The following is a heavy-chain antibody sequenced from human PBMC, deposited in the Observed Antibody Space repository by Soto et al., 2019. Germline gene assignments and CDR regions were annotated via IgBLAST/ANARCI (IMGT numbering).Heavy chain of an antibody. CDR2: IYYSGST. V-gene: IGHV4-59*08. Sequence: PSETLSLTCTVSGGSISSYYWSWIRQPPGKGLEWIGYIYYSGSTNYNPSLKSRVTISVDTSKNQFSLKLSSVTAADTAVYYCARLGPAAAEHYYYYGMDVWGQGTTVTVSS. CDR3: ARLGPAAAEHYYYYGMDV. D-gene: IGHD6-13*01. CDR1: GGSISSYY. J-gene: IGHJ6*02.